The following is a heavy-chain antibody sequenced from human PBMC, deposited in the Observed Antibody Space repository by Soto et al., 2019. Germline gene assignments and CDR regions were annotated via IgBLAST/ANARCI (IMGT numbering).Heavy chain of an antibody. D-gene: IGHD2-21*01. V-gene: IGHV3-23*01. CDR1: GFTFGNYA. CDR3: AKDTVAIRSFYFDA. J-gene: IGHJ4*02. Sequence: GGSLRLSCEASGFTFGNYAMTWVRQAPGKGLEWVSTISGSGDRTYYADSVTGRFTISRDNSKNTLYLQMHSLGVEDTAVYFCAKDTVAIRSFYFDAWAQGTLVTVSS. CDR2: ISGSGDRT.